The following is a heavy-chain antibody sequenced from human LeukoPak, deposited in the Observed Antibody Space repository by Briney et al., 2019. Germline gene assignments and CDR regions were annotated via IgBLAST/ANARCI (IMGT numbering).Heavy chain of an antibody. CDR1: GFSFSTYA. J-gene: IGHJ4*01. CDR2: IYAGGST. V-gene: IGHV3-66*01. D-gene: IGHD3-9*01. CDR3: ATDIRSSPLGF. Sequence: GGSLRLSCAASGFSFSTYAISWVRQAPGKGLEWVSIIYAGGSTYYADSVKGRFTISRDSSDNTLFLQMSNLRADDSGLYYCATDIRSSPLGFWGHGTLVTVSS.